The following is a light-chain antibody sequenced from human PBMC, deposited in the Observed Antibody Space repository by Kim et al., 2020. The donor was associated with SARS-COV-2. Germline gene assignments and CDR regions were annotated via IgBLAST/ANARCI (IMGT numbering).Light chain of an antibody. CDR1: SSDIGGYNY. CDR2: GVT. CDR3: CSFAGNYILI. J-gene: IGLJ2*01. V-gene: IGLV2-11*01. Sequence: HSVTISCTGTSSDIGGYNYVSWYQHHPGKAPKLMIYGVTRRPSGVPDRFSGSKSGNTASLTIFGLQAEDEADYYCCSFAGNYILIFGGGTQLTVL.